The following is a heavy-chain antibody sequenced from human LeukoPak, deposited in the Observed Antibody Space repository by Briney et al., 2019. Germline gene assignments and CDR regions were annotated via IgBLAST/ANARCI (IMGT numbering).Heavy chain of an antibody. Sequence: SETLSLTCTVSGGFISSYYWSWIRQPPGKGLEWIGYIYYSGSTNYNPSLKSRVTISVDTSKNQFSLILRSVTAADTAVCYCARDRSPYGSRSYTFDYWGQGTLVTVSS. V-gene: IGHV4-59*12. CDR1: GGFISSYY. CDR2: IYYSGST. CDR3: ARDRSPYGSRSYTFDY. J-gene: IGHJ4*02. D-gene: IGHD3-10*01.